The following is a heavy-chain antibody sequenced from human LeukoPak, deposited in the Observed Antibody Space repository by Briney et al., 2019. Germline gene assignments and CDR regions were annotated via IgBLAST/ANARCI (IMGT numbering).Heavy chain of an antibody. Sequence: SETLSLTCTVSGGSISSGSYYWSWIRQPAGKGLEWIGSIYYSRSTYYNPSLKSRVTISVDTSKNQFSLKLSSVTAADTAVYYCARAPAFDIVVVPAAMGEMDYWGQGTLVTVSS. J-gene: IGHJ4*02. CDR3: ARAPAFDIVVVPAAMGEMDY. V-gene: IGHV4-39*07. CDR1: GGSISSGSYY. CDR2: IYYSRST. D-gene: IGHD2-2*01.